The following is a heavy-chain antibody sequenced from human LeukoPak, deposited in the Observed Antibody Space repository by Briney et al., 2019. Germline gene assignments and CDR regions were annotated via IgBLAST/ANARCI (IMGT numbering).Heavy chain of an antibody. CDR3: ANNFDY. J-gene: IGHJ4*02. CDR1: GFTFSNYG. CDR2: IWYDGSNK. V-gene: IGHV3-33*06. Sequence: GGSLRLSCAASGFTFSNYGMHWVRQAPGKGLEWVAVIWYDGSNKYYADSVKGRFTISRDNSKNMLYLQMNSLRAEDTAVYYCANNFDYWGQGTLVTVSS.